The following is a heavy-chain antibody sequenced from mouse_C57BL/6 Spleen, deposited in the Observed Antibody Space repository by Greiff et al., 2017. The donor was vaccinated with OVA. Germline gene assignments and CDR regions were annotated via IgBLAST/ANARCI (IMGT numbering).Heavy chain of an antibody. CDR2: IDPENGDT. J-gene: IGHJ4*01. Sequence: EVKLMESGAELVRPGASVKLSCTASGFNIKDDYMHWVKQRPEQGLEWIGWIDPENGDTEYASKFQGKATITADTSSNTAYLQLSSLTSEDTAVYYCTLIYYDYDDYAMDYWGQGTSVTVSS. CDR1: GFNIKDDY. V-gene: IGHV14-4*01. D-gene: IGHD2-4*01. CDR3: TLIYYDYDDYAMDY.